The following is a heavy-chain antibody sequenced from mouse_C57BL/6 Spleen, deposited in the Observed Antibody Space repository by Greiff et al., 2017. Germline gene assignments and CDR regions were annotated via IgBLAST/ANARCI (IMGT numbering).Heavy chain of an antibody. CDR2: INPYNGGS. CDR1: GYTFTDYY. J-gene: IGHJ2*01. V-gene: IGHV1-19*01. D-gene: IGHD3-3*01. Sequence: VQLQQSGPVLVQPGASVKMSCKASGYTFTDYYMNWVQQSHGKSLEWIGVINPYNGGSSSNQKFKGKATLTVDKSSSTAYMELNSLTSEDSAVYYCAREGNYFDYWGQGTTLTVSS. CDR3: AREGNYFDY.